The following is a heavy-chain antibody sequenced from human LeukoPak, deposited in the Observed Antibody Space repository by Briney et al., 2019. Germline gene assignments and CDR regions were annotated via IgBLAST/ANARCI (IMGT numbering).Heavy chain of an antibody. V-gene: IGHV3-48*01. Sequence: GGPLKLSCAASGFTFCSHSMNWVGPAPRKGLEWVSSISSSSSTIYYADSVKGRFTISRDNAKNSLYLQMNSLRAEDTAVYYCARVGDSSGWQYYLDYWGQGTLVTVSS. J-gene: IGHJ4*02. CDR2: ISSSSSTI. D-gene: IGHD6-19*01. CDR3: ARVGDSSGWQYYLDY. CDR1: GFTFCSHS.